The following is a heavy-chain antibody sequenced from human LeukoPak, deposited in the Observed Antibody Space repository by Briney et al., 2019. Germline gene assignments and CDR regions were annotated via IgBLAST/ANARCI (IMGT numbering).Heavy chain of an antibody. V-gene: IGHV4-61*02. CDR2: IYTSGST. CDR1: GGSISSGSYY. Sequence: SQTLSLTCTVSGGSISSGSYYWSWIRQPAGKGLEWIGRIYTSGSTNYNPSLKSRVTISVDTSKNQFSLKLSSVTAADTAVYYCAREIVENWFDPWGQGTLVTVSS. CDR3: AREIVENWFDP. D-gene: IGHD3-22*01. J-gene: IGHJ5*02.